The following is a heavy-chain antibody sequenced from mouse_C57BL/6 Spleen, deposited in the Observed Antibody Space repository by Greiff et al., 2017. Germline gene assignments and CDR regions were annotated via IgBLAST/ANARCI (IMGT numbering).Heavy chain of an antibody. J-gene: IGHJ4*01. CDR1: GYTFTSYW. CDR3: ARGELPKAMDY. Sequence: QVQLKQPGAELVRPGSSVKLSCKASGYTFTSYWMHWVKQRPIQGLEWIGNIDPSDSETHYNQKFKDKATLTVDKSSSTAYMQLSSLTSEDSAVYYCARGELPKAMDYWGQGTSVTVSS. CDR2: IDPSDSET. V-gene: IGHV1-52*01.